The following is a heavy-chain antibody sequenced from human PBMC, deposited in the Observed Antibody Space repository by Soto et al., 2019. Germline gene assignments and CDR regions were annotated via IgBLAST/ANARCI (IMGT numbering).Heavy chain of an antibody. J-gene: IGHJ6*02. V-gene: IGHV4-39*01. Sequence: SEALSLTCTVSGGSISNSSYFWGWIRQPPGKGLEWIGSISYGGSTYYNPSLKSRATISVDTSKNQFSLKLNSVTAADTAVYYCARKQAAAGYNYNGMDVWGQGTTVT. CDR2: ISYGGST. CDR3: ARKQAAAGYNYNGMDV. D-gene: IGHD6-13*01. CDR1: GGSISNSSYF.